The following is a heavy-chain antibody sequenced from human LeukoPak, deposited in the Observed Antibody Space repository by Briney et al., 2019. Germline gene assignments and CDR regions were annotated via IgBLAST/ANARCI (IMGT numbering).Heavy chain of an antibody. Sequence: PGGSLRLSCAASGFTLSSYAMSWVRQAAGKGVEWVSAISGSGGNKYYADSVKGRFTISRDNSKNTLYLQMNSLRAEYTAVYYCAKPYDSCGYSCGQGPLVTVSS. CDR2: ISGSGGNK. V-gene: IGHV3-23*01. D-gene: IGHD3-22*01. CDR1: GFTLSSYA. J-gene: IGHJ5*02. CDR3: AKPYDSCGYS.